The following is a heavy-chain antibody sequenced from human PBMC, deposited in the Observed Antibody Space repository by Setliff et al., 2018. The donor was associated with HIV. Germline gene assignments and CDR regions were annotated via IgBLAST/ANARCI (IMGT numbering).Heavy chain of an antibody. D-gene: IGHD3-22*01. J-gene: IGHJ3*02. CDR1: GGSFSGYF. V-gene: IGHV4-34*01. CDR3: ARFGDFYVGSGHYSVIDAFDM. Sequence: SETLSLTCAVYGGSFSGYFWTWIRQPPQKRLEWIGEINHGGDTNYNPYLKSRVTISVDTSKNQFSLKLSSATAADTAGYYCARFGDFYVGSGHYSVIDAFDMWGQGTKVTVSS. CDR2: INHGGDT.